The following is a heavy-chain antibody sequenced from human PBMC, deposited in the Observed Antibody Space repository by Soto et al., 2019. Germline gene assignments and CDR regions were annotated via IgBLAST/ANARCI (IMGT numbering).Heavy chain of an antibody. CDR1: GFTFSDFG. CDR2: ISYDGNNK. CDR3: ARGGHSGWYLDY. Sequence: QVQLVESGGGVVQPGRSLRLSCAASGFTFSDFGMHWVRQAPGKGLEWVAVISYDGNNKYYADSVKGRFTISRDDSKNTLYLQVNSLRAEDPAVYSCARGGHSGWYLDYWGQGTLVTGSS. D-gene: IGHD6-19*01. J-gene: IGHJ4*02. V-gene: IGHV3-30*03.